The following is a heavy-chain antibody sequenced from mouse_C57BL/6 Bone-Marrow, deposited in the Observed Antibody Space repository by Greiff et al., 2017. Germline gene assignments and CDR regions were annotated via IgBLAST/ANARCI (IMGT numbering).Heavy chain of an antibody. Sequence: VQLKQSGAELVRPGASVKLSCTASGFNIKDDYMHWVKQRPEQGLAWIGWIDPENGDTEYASKFQGKATITADTSSNTAYLQLSSLTSEDTAVYYCTLYYGNSYAMDYWGQGTSVTVSS. D-gene: IGHD2-1*01. J-gene: IGHJ4*01. CDR1: GFNIKDDY. CDR2: IDPENGDT. CDR3: TLYYGNSYAMDY. V-gene: IGHV14-4*01.